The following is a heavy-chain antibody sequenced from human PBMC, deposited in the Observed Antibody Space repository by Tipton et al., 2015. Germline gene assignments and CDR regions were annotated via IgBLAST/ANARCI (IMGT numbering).Heavy chain of an antibody. J-gene: IGHJ4*02. D-gene: IGHD3-22*01. V-gene: IGHV3-11*01. CDR2: ISRSGSAR. Sequence: SLRLSCAASGFTFSDYYMSWIRQAPGKGLEWVSYISRSGSARYYADSVKGRFTISRDNARNSLYLQMNSLKTEDTAVYYCTRAKFYWGGIVVADQCFDYWGQGTLVTVSS. CDR3: TRAKFYWGGIVVADQCFDY. CDR1: GFTFSDYY.